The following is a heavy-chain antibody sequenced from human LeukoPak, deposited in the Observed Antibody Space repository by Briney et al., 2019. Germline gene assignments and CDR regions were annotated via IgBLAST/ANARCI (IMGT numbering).Heavy chain of an antibody. CDR1: VYTFTNYD. V-gene: IGHV1-8*01. CDR2: MNPNTGDT. D-gene: IGHD2-2*01. CDR3: VRNTDTVVIPGAMSYNWFDP. J-gene: IGHJ5*02. Sequence: ASVTVSYKPSVYTFTNYDINWVRQATGQGLEWMGWMNPNTGDTGYAQKFQGRITMTWDTSISTAYMDLSSLRSEDTAVYYCVRNTDTVVIPGAMSYNWFDPWGQGTVVTVSS.